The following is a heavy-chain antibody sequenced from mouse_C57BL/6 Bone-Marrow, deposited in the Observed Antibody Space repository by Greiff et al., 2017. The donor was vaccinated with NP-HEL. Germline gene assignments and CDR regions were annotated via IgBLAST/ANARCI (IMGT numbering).Heavy chain of an antibody. J-gene: IGHJ2*01. V-gene: IGHV14-4*01. D-gene: IGHD2-1*01. CDR1: GFNIKDDY. CDR3: TTLYYGNYALLYFDY. Sequence: EVQLQQSGAELVRPGASVKLSCTASGFNIKDDYMHWVKQRPEQGLEWIGWIDPENGDTEYASKFQGKATITADTSSNTAYLQLSSLTSEDTAVYYCTTLYYGNYALLYFDYWGQGTTLTVSS. CDR2: IDPENGDT.